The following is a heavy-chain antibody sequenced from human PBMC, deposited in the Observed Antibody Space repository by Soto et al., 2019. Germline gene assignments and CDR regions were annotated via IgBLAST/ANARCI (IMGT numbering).Heavy chain of an antibody. CDR2: MNPNSGNT. CDR3: ARVAYYYDSSGYYSEDFQH. J-gene: IGHJ1*01. D-gene: IGHD3-22*01. Sequence: ASVKVSCKASGYTFTSDDINWVRQATGQGLEWMGWMNPNSGNTGYAQKFQGRVTMTRNTSISTAYMELSSLRSEDTAVYYCARVAYYYDSSGYYSEDFQHWGQGTLVTVSS. V-gene: IGHV1-8*01. CDR1: GYTFTSDD.